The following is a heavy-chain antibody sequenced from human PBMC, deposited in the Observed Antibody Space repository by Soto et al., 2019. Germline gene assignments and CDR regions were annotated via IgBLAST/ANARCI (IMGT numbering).Heavy chain of an antibody. J-gene: IGHJ5*02. CDR1: GYTFTSYA. V-gene: IGHV1-3*01. Sequence: ASVKVSCKASGYTFTSYAMHWVRQAPGQRLEWMGWINAGNGNTKYSQKFQGRVTITRDTSASTAYMELSSLRSEDTAVYYCARDRGHDFVWGSYRPINWFDPRGQRTPVTVSS. D-gene: IGHD3-16*02. CDR3: ARDRGHDFVWGSYRPINWFDP. CDR2: INAGNGNT.